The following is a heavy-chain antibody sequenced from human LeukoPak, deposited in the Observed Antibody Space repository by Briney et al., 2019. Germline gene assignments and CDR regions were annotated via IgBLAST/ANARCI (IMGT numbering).Heavy chain of an antibody. CDR2: IYTSGST. CDR3: ARDSGYGLS. V-gene: IGHV4-61*02. J-gene: IGHJ5*02. CDR1: GDSISSGSYY. Sequence: SETLSLTCTVSGDSISSGSYYWSWIRQPAGKGLEWIGRIYTSGSTNYNPSLKSRVTISVDTSKNQFSLKLSSVTAADTAVCYCARDSGYGLSWGQGTLVTVSS. D-gene: IGHD5-12*01.